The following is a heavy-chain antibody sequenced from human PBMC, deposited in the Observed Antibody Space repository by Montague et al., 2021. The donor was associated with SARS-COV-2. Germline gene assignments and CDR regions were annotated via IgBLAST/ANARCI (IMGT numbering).Heavy chain of an antibody. CDR2: IHQDGNWI. D-gene: IGHD6-13*01. Sequence: SRSLSLPASGFTFSNYWMSWVRQAPGKGPEWVANIHQDGNWIYYMDSVRGRFTISRDNARNSLYLQMSSLRDDDTAIYYCARDPGIPSAGTVGHFDSWGQGILVTVSS. V-gene: IGHV3-7*01. CDR3: ARDPGIPSAGTVGHFDS. J-gene: IGHJ5*01. CDR1: GFTFSNYW.